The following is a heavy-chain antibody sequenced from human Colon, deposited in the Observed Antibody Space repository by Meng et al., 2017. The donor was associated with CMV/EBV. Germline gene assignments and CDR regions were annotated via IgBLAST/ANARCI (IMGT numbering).Heavy chain of an antibody. CDR2: IIPILGIP. J-gene: IGHJ4*02. CDR1: TFNTYA. Sequence: TFNTYAINWERQAPGQGLEWMGEIIPILGIPSYAQKFQGRVTLIADKSTSTVYMDVSSLTSDDTAVYYCAREQHDSSGYYYRMFDHWGQGTLVTVSS. D-gene: IGHD3-22*01. V-gene: IGHV1-69*10. CDR3: AREQHDSSGYYYRMFDH.